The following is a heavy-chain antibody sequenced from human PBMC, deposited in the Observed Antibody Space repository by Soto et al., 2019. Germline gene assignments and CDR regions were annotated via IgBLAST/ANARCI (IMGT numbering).Heavy chain of an antibody. CDR3: ARVDCTGAYCYSWPFNYGVDV. J-gene: IGHJ6*02. V-gene: IGHV3-33*01. D-gene: IGHD2-15*01. Sequence: GGSLRLSCTTSGFTFNTYGMHWVRQAPGKVLEWVAIIWYDGSNKYYADSVKGRFTISRDNSKHTLYLLMNSLRAEDTALYYCARVDCTGAYCYSWPFNYGVDVWGQRTTVTLSS. CDR1: GFTFNTYG. CDR2: IWYDGSNK.